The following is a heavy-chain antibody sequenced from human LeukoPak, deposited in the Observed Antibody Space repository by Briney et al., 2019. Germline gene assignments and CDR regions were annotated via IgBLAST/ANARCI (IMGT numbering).Heavy chain of an antibody. CDR1: GLPIADFA. CDR3: ARESGKFDY. Sequence: GGPLRLSCVASGLPIADFAMHWVRQAPGKGLEWVSLISGDGVSTFYADSVKGRFSISRDNSKNSLSLEMNSLRTEDTAMYYCARESGKFDYWGQGTLVGVSS. CDR2: ISGDGVST. J-gene: IGHJ4*02. V-gene: IGHV3-43*02.